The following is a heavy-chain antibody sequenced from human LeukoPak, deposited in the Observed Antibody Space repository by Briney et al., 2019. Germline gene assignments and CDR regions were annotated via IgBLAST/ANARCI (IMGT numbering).Heavy chain of an antibody. Sequence: SETLSLTCTVSGGSISSYYWSWIRQPAGKGLEWIGRIYTSGSTNYNPSLKSRVTMSVDTSKNQFSLKLSSVTAADTAEYYCARGGETRTRNAFDIWGQGTMVTVSS. D-gene: IGHD3-10*01. V-gene: IGHV4-4*07. J-gene: IGHJ3*02. CDR2: IYTSGST. CDR1: GGSISSYY. CDR3: ARGGETRTRNAFDI.